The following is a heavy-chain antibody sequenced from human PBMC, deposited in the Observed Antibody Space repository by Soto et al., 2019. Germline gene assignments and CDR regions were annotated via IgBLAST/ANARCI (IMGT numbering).Heavy chain of an antibody. J-gene: IGHJ4*02. D-gene: IGHD1-26*01. CDR3: ARHVGEMDY. Sequence: PSETLSLTCTVSGGSISTYYWSWIRQPPGKGLEWIGWIYYSGSTNYNPSLNGRLTISVDTSKNQFSLKLSSVTAADSAFYYCARHVGEMDYWGQGTLVTVSS. CDR1: GGSISTYY. V-gene: IGHV4-59*08. CDR2: IYYSGST.